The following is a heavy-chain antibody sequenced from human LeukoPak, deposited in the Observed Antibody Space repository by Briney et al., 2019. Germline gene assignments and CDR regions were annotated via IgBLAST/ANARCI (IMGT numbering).Heavy chain of an antibody. J-gene: IGHJ4*02. V-gene: IGHV1-69*05. D-gene: IGHD3-22*01. Sequence: SVKVSCKASGGTFSGYAISWVRQAPGQGLEWMGGIIPIFGTANYAQKFQGRVTITTDESTSTAYMELSSLRSEDTAVYYCARGRDNYYDSSGYYYERTAYYFDYWGQGTLVTVSS. CDR1: GGTFSGYA. CDR3: ARGRDNYYDSSGYYYERTAYYFDY. CDR2: IIPIFGTA.